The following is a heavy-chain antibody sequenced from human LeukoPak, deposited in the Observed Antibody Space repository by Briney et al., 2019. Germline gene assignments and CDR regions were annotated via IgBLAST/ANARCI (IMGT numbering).Heavy chain of an antibody. D-gene: IGHD3-22*01. J-gene: IGHJ4*02. CDR1: GFTFSSYA. Sequence: PGGSLRLSCSASGFTFSSYAMHWVRQAPGKGLEYVSAISSNGGSTYYADSVKGRFTISRDNSKNTLYLQMNSLRAEDTAVYYCARDRVVVIRYYFEYWGQGTLVTVSS. CDR2: ISSNGGST. V-gene: IGHV3-64*04. CDR3: ARDRVVVIRYYFEY.